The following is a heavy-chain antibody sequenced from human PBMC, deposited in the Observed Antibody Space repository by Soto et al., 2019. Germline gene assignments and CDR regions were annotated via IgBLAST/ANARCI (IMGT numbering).Heavy chain of an antibody. CDR2: INHSGST. V-gene: IGHV4-34*01. CDR1: GGSFSGYF. Sequence: QVQLQQWGAGLLKPSETLSLTCAVYGGSFSGYFWSWIRQPPGKGLEWIGEINHSGSTNYIPSLKSRVTISVDTSKIQFSLKLSSVTAADTAVYYCARGRLHLGELSFNYLDFWGQGTLVTVSS. CDR3: ARGRLHLGELSFNYLDF. D-gene: IGHD3-16*02. J-gene: IGHJ4*02.